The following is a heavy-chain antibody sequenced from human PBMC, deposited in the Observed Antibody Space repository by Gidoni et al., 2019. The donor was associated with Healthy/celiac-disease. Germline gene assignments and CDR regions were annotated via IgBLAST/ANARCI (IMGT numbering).Heavy chain of an antibody. J-gene: IGHJ5*02. CDR2: IIPIFGTA. Sequence: QVQLVQSGAEVKKPGSSVKVSCKASGGTFRSYAISWVRQDPGQGLEWMGGIIPIFGTANYEQKFQGRVTITADKSTSTAYMELSSLRSEDTAVYYCATCDFGVVTWFDPWGQGTLVTVSS. V-gene: IGHV1-69*06. D-gene: IGHD3-3*01. CDR3: ATCDFGVVTWFDP. CDR1: GGTFRSYA.